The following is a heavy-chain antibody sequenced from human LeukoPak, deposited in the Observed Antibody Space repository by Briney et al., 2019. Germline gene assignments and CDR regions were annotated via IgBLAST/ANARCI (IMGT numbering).Heavy chain of an antibody. V-gene: IGHV3-30-3*01. CDR2: ISYDGSNK. CDR1: GFTFSRYV. CDR3: AREALTGYYYYYYMDV. J-gene: IGHJ6*03. Sequence: PGGSLRLSCAASGFTFSRYVMHWVRQAPGKGLEWVAVISYDGSNKYYADSVKGRFTISRDNSKNTLYLQMNSLRAEDTAVYYCAREALTGYYYYYYMDVWGKGTTVTVSS.